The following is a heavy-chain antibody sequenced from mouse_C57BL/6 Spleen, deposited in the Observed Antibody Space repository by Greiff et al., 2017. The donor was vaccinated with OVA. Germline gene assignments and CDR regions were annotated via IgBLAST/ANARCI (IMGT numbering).Heavy chain of an antibody. D-gene: IGHD2-5*01. CDR1: GYAFTNYL. J-gene: IGHJ4*01. V-gene: IGHV1-54*01. CDR2: INPGSGGT. Sequence: QVHVKQSGAELVRPGTSVKVSCKASGYAFTNYLIEWVKQRPGQGLEWIGVINPGSGGTNYNEKFKGKATLTADKSSSTAYMQLSSLTSEDSAVYFCARWNSNYNYAMDYWGQGTSVTVSS. CDR3: ARWNSNYNYAMDY.